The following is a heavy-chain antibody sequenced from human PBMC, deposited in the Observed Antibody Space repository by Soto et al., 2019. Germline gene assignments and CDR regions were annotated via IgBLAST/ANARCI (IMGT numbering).Heavy chain of an antibody. Sequence: SETLSLTCTVSGGSISSYYWSWIRQPPGKGLEWIAYIYYSGSTNYNPSLKSRVTISVDASKNQFSLKLSSVTAADTAVYYCARGDGSVTAGYYYYGMDVWGQGTTVTVSS. J-gene: IGHJ6*02. V-gene: IGHV4-59*01. CDR1: GGSISSYY. CDR2: IYYSGST. D-gene: IGHD1-26*01. CDR3: ARGDGSVTAGYYYYGMDV.